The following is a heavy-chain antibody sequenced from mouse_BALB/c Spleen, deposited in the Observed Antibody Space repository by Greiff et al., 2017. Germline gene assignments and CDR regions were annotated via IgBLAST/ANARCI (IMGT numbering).Heavy chain of an antibody. CDR1: GFTFSSYA. Sequence: EVKLVESGGGLVKPGGSLKLSCAASGFTFSSYAMSWVRQTPEKRLEWVASISSGGSTYYPDSVKGRFTISRDNARNILYLQMSSLRSEDTAMYYCARAYGNYYFDYWGQGTTLTVSS. CDR3: ARAYGNYYFDY. D-gene: IGHD2-1*01. V-gene: IGHV5-6-5*01. CDR2: ISSGGST. J-gene: IGHJ2*01.